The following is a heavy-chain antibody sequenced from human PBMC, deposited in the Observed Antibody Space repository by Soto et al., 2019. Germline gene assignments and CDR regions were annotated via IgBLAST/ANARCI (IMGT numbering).Heavy chain of an antibody. CDR2: ITPIAETT. CDR1: GGPFTRYA. Sequence: QAQLVQSGAEVRKPGSSVRVSCRASGGPFTRYAVSWVRQAPGQGLEWIGGITPIAETTNYAQKFRGRLSITAEETTDTFHMQLRRITSDDTVDYFSTRRVAPGQTADPYAFDIWGQGSRVTVSS. V-gene: IGHV1-69*01. J-gene: IGHJ3*02. D-gene: IGHD7-27*01. CDR3: TRRVAPGQTADPYAFDI.